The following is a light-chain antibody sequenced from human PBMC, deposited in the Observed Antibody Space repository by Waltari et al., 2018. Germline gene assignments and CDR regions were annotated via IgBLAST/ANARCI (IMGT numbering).Light chain of an antibody. CDR2: IAS. CDR1: QSINTY. J-gene: IGKJ2*01. Sequence: DIQMTQSPSSLSASVGDRVTITCRASQSINTYLNWYQQKPGRAPKVLIYIASKLQTGVPSRFSGSGSGTVFTLTISSLQPEDFATYYCQQTYTTPPTFGQGTKLEIK. V-gene: IGKV1-39*01. CDR3: QQTYTTPPT.